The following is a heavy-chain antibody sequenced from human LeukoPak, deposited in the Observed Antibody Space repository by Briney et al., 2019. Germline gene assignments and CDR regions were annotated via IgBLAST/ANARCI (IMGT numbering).Heavy chain of an antibody. D-gene: IGHD3-16*02. J-gene: IGHJ4*02. V-gene: IGHV4-59*13. Sequence: PSETLSLTCTVSGGSISSYYWSWIRQPPGKGLEWIGYIYYSGSTNYNPSLKSRVTISVDTSKNQFSLKLSSVTAADTAVYYCAGFRWGELSLVWGRGTLVTVSS. CDR2: IYYSGST. CDR1: GGSISSYY. CDR3: AGFRWGELSLV.